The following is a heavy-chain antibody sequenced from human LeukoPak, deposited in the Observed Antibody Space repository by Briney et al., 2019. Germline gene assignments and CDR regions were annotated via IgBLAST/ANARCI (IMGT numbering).Heavy chain of an antibody. V-gene: IGHV3-30*02. CDR2: IRSAGNET. D-gene: IGHD2-8*02. J-gene: IGHJ4*02. Sequence: PAGSLRLSCAASGFTFANYDLHWVRQAPGKGLEWVAFIRSAGNETYYADSVKGRFAIARDNSENTMYIQMNTLRRADTAIYYCTQSSSLLVTFPPDYWGQGDLGTVSS. CDR3: TQSSSLLVTFPPDY. CDR1: GFTFANYD.